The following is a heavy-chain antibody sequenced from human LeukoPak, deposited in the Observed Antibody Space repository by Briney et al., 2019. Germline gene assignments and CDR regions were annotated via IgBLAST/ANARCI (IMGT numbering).Heavy chain of an antibody. CDR3: ARDAQDYYDSSPDAFDI. CDR1: GSSISSSSYY. J-gene: IGHJ3*02. V-gene: IGHV4-39*02. D-gene: IGHD3-22*01. CDR2: IYYSGST. Sequence: SETLSLTCTVSGSSISSSSYYWGWIRQPPGKGLEWIGSIYYSGSTYYNPSLKSRVTISVDTSKNQFSLKLSSVTAAYTAVYYCARDAQDYYDSSPDAFDIWGQGTMVTVSS.